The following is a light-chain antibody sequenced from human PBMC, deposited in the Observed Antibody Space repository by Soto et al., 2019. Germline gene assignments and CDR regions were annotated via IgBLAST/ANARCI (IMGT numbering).Light chain of an antibody. V-gene: IGLV2-18*02. CDR3: RSYTSSITYV. CDR2: EVT. CDR1: SSDVGSYNR. J-gene: IGLJ1*01. Sequence: QSVLTQPPSVSGSPGQSVTISCTGTSSDVGSYNRVSWYQQPPGTAPKLMIYEVTNRPSGVPDRFSGSKSGNTASLTISGLQAEVEADYYCRSYTSSITYVFGTGPKVTVL.